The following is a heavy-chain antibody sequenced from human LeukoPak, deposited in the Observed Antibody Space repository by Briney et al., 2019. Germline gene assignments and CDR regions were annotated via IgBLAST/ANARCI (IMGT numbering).Heavy chain of an antibody. CDR3: ARDPYGDYGGAY. D-gene: IGHD4-17*01. J-gene: IGHJ4*02. CDR1: GGSISSGGYY. CDR2: IYYSGST. V-gene: IGHV4-31*03. Sequence: SETLSLTCTVSGGSISSGGYYWSWIRQHPGKGLEWIGYIYYSGSTYYNPSLKSRVTISVDRSKNQFSLKLSSVTAADTAVYYCARDPYGDYGGAYWGQGTLVTVSS.